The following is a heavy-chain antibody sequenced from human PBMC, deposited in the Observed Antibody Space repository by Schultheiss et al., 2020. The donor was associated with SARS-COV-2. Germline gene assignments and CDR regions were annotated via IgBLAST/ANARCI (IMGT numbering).Heavy chain of an antibody. CDR1: GFTFSSYG. V-gene: IGHV3-30*03. Sequence: GGSLRLSCAASGFTFSSYGMHWVRQAPGKGLEWVAVISYDGSNKYYADSVKGRFTISRDNSKNTLYLQMNSLRAEDTAVYYCARDDNDSSGWYYWFDPWGQGTLVTVSS. D-gene: IGHD6-19*01. CDR3: ARDDNDSSGWYYWFDP. J-gene: IGHJ5*02. CDR2: ISYDGSNK.